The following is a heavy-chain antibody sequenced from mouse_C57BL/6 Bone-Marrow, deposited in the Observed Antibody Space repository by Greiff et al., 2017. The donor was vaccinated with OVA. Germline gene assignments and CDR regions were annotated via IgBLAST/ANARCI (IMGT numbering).Heavy chain of an antibody. Sequence: QVQLKQSGPELARPWASVKISCQAFYTFSRRVHFAIRDTNYWLQWVKQRPGQGLEWSGAIYPGNGDTSYNQKFKGTATLTADKTSSTAYMQLSSLTSEDSAVYYCALVYYGYDGNAMDYWGQGTSATVSS. CDR3: SEDSAVYYCALVYYGYDGNAMDY. CDR2: GQGLEWSG. V-gene: IGHV1-87*01. D-gene: IGHD2-2*01. J-gene: IGHJ4*01. CDR1: YTFSRRVH.